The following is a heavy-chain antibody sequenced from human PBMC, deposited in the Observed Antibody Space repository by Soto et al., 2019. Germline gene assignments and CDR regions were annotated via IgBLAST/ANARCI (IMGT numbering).Heavy chain of an antibody. Sequence: SETLSLTCTVSGGSISSYYWSWIRQPPGKGLEWIGYIYYSGSTYYNPSLKSRVTISVDRSKNQFSLKLSSVTAADTAVYYCASGLVTTLHYWGQGTLVTVSS. CDR2: IYYSGST. D-gene: IGHD4-17*01. J-gene: IGHJ4*02. V-gene: IGHV4-59*12. CDR3: ASGLVTTLHY. CDR1: GGSISSYY.